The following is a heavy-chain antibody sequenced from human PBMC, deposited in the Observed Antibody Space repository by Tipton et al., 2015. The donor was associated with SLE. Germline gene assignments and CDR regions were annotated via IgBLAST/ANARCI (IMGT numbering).Heavy chain of an antibody. Sequence: TLSLTCTVSGGSISSSSYYWGWIRQPPGKGLEWIGSIYYSGSTYYNPSLKSRVTISVDTSKNQFSLKLSSVTAADTAVYYCARSSAISHRGWYFDLWGRGTLGTVSS. V-gene: IGHV4-39*07. D-gene: IGHD3-22*01. J-gene: IGHJ2*01. CDR1: GGSISSSSYY. CDR3: ARSSAISHRGWYFDL. CDR2: IYYSGST.